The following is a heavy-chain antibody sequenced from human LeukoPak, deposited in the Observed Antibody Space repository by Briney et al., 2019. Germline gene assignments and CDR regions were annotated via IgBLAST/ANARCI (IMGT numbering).Heavy chain of an antibody. CDR1: GFTFSSYA. D-gene: IGHD3-16*02. V-gene: IGHV3-30-3*01. J-gene: IGHJ5*02. CDR3: ARAGARLRLRELSLFWFDP. Sequence: PGRSLRLSCAASGFTFSSYAMHWVRQAPGKGLEWVAVISYDGSNKYYADSVKGRFTISRDNSKNTLYLQMNSLRAEDTAVYYCARAGARLRLRELSLFWFDPWGQGTLVTVSS. CDR2: ISYDGSNK.